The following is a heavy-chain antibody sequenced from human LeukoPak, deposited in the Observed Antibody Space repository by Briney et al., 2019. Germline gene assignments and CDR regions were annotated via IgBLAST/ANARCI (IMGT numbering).Heavy chain of an antibody. CDR1: GFTFSSYA. Sequence: GGSLRLSCAASGFTFSSYAMNWVRQAPGKGLEWVSTVSANGDSTYYTDSVKGRFTISRDNSKSTLYLQMNSLRAEDTAVYYCAGQYYYWGQGTLVAVSS. D-gene: IGHD2/OR15-2a*01. J-gene: IGHJ4*02. V-gene: IGHV3-23*01. CDR2: VSANGDST. CDR3: AGQYYY.